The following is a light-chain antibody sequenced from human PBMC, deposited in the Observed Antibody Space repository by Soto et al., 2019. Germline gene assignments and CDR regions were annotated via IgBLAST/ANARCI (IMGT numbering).Light chain of an antibody. CDR1: QTISSSF. J-gene: IGKJ3*01. V-gene: IGKV3-20*01. CDR3: HQFGSSPLDT. Sequence: EIVLTQSPGTLSLSPGERATLSCRASQTISSSFLAWYQQKPGQAPRVLIYRASRRATGIPDRFSGSGSWKDFTLTISRLEPEDFAVYYCHQFGSSPLDTFGPGTKVEIK. CDR2: RAS.